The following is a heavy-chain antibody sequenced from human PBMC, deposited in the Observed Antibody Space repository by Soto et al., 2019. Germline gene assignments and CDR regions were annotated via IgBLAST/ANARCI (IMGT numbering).Heavy chain of an antibody. CDR1: GYTFTSYD. CDR2: MSPNSGNT. CDR3: ATRLYGEYGEFDY. Sequence: ASVKVSCKASGYTFTSYDINWVRQATGQGLEWMEWMSPNSGNTGYAQKFQGRVTMTRNTSISTAYMELSSLRSEDMALYYCATRLYGEYGEFDYWGQGTLVTVSS. V-gene: IGHV1-8*01. J-gene: IGHJ4*02. D-gene: IGHD4-17*01.